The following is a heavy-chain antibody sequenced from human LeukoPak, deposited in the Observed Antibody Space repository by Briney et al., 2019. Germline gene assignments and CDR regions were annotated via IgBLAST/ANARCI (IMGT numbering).Heavy chain of an antibody. D-gene: IGHD2-15*01. V-gene: IGHV4-34*01. CDR1: GGSFSGYY. CDR3: AREGRGVVAAIRKPFDY. J-gene: IGHJ4*02. Sequence: SETLSLTCAVYGGSFSGYYWSWIRQPPGKGLEWIGEINHSGSTNYNPSLKSRVTISVDTSKNQFSLKLSSVTAADTAVYYCAREGRGVVAAIRKPFDYWGQGTLVTVSS. CDR2: INHSGST.